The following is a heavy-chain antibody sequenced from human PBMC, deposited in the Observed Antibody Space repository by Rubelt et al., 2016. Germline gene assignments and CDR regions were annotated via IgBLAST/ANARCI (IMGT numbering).Heavy chain of an antibody. Sequence: QVQLVQSGAEVKKPGASVKVSCKASGYTFTSYGISWVRQAPGQGLEWMGWISAYNGNTNYAQKLTGRVTMTTDTSTSTAYIELRSLRSDDTAVYYCARVISGVEYSSSWHFDYWGQGTLVTVSS. V-gene: IGHV1-18*01. D-gene: IGHD6-13*01. J-gene: IGHJ4*02. CDR3: ARVISGVEYSSSWHFDY. CDR2: ISAYNGNT. CDR1: GYTFTSYG.